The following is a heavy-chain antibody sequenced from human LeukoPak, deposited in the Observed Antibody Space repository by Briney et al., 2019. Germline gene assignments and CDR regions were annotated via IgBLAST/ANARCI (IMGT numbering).Heavy chain of an antibody. D-gene: IGHD3-10*01. Sequence: SETLSLTCTVSGGSISSGDYYWSWIRQPPGKGLEWIGYIYYSGSTYFNPSLKSRVTISVDTSKNQFSLKLSSVTAADTAVYYCARMVRGACDYWGQGTLVTVSS. CDR1: GGSISSGDYY. V-gene: IGHV4-30-4*01. CDR3: ARMVRGACDY. J-gene: IGHJ4*02. CDR2: IYYSGST.